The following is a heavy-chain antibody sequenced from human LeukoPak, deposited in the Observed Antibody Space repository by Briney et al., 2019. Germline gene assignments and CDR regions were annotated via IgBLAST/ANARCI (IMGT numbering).Heavy chain of an antibody. Sequence: ASVKVSCKASGGTFSSYAISWVRQAPGQGLEWMGGIIPIFGTANYAQKFQGRVTITADESTSTAYMELSSLRSEDTAVYYCARDRRILEGYYFDYWGQGTLVTVSS. V-gene: IGHV1-69*13. D-gene: IGHD5-24*01. CDR1: GGTFSSYA. CDR3: ARDRRILEGYYFDY. CDR2: IIPIFGTA. J-gene: IGHJ4*02.